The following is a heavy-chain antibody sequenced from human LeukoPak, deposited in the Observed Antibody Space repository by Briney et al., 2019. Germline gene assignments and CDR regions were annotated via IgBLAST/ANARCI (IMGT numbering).Heavy chain of an antibody. CDR1: GGTFTNYA. CDR3: ARDFQSTITTFMFDP. D-gene: IGHD1-1*01. V-gene: IGHV1-69*01. CDR2: IIPIFGTA. Sequence: ASLKVSCKASGGTFTNYAISWVRQALGQGLEWIGGIIPIFGTANYAHKFQGRVTITADESTTTAYMELSSLRSEDTAVYYCARDFQSTITTFMFDPWGQGTLVTVSS. J-gene: IGHJ5*02.